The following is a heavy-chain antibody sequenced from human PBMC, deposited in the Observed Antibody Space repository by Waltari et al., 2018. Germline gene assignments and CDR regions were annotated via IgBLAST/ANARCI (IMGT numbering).Heavy chain of an antibody. J-gene: IGHJ4*02. Sequence: QVQLVQSGAEVKKPGASVKVSCKASGYTFTGYYMHWVRQAPGQGLEWMGWINPNSGGTNYEQKFQGRVTMTRDTSISTAYMELSRLRSDDTAVYYCARSIPLGGVVGVDYWGQGTLVTVSS. D-gene: IGHD2-2*02. CDR2: INPNSGGT. CDR3: ARSIPLGGVVGVDY. CDR1: GYTFTGYY. V-gene: IGHV1-2*02.